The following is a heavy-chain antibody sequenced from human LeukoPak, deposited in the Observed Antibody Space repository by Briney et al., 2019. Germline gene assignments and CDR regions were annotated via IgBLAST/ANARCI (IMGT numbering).Heavy chain of an antibody. CDR1: GYTFTGYY. CDR3: ARELGSSIGIAAAGCDY. D-gene: IGHD6-13*01. Sequence: GASVKVSCKASGYTFTGYYMHWVRQAPGQVLERMGWINPNSGGTNYAQKFQGRVTMTRDTSISTAYMELSRLRSDDTAVYYCARELGSSIGIAAAGCDYWGQGTLVTVSS. V-gene: IGHV1-2*02. CDR2: INPNSGGT. J-gene: IGHJ4*02.